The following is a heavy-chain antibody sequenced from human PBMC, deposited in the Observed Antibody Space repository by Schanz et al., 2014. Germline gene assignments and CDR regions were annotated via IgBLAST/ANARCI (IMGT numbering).Heavy chain of an antibody. D-gene: IGHD4-17*01. CDR3: ATLDYVDSVS. CDR2: INPIGGST. J-gene: IGHJ6*04. Sequence: QVQLAQSGAEVKKPGASVKVSCKASGYTFTNFFLHWVRQAPGQGLEWMGIINPIGGSTTYAQKFRGAVALATDTSTDTAYLELTSLRSEGPAVDYSATLDYVDSVSWGKGTTVTVSS. V-gene: IGHV1-46*01. CDR1: GYTFTNFF.